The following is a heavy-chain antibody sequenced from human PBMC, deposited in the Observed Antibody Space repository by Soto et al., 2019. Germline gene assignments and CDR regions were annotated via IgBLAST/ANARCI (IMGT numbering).Heavy chain of an antibody. CDR3: SCEYCSGGCCPLSYARDA. V-gene: IGHV1-3*01. Sequence: GASVKVSCKASGYTFTSYALHWLCQAPGQRLEWMGWINAVNGNTKYSQRFQGRVTITRDTSASTAYMELSGLRSEDPAVYYFSCEYCSGGCCPLSYARDAWCPGTTFTSP. CDR1: GYTFTSYA. CDR2: INAVNGNT. J-gene: IGHJ6*02. D-gene: IGHD2-15*01.